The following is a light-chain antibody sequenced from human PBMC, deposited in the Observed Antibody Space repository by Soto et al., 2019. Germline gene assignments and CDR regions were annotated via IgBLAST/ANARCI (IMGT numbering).Light chain of an antibody. CDR2: DAS. V-gene: IGKV1-5*01. CDR3: QQYNSYSSM. CDR1: QSISNW. Sequence: DIQMTQSPSTLSASVGDRVTITCRASQSISNWLAWYQQKPGKAPKLLIYDASTLESGVPSRFSGSGSGTEFTLTISSLQPDDFATYYCQQYNSYSSMFGQGTKVDIK. J-gene: IGKJ1*01.